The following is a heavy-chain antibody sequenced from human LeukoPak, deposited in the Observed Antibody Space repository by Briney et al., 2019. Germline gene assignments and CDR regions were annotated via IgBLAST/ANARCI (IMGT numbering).Heavy chain of an antibody. CDR3: ARLYYDYGDYRDIDY. D-gene: IGHD4-17*01. V-gene: IGHV4-39*01. CDR2: IYYSGST. J-gene: IGHJ4*02. Sequence: SETLSLTCTVSGGSISSSSYYWGWIRQPPGTGPEWIGSIYYSGSTYYNPSLKSRVTISVDTSKNQFSLKLSSVTAADTAVYYCARLYYDYGDYRDIDYWGQGTLVTVSS. CDR1: GGSISSSSYY.